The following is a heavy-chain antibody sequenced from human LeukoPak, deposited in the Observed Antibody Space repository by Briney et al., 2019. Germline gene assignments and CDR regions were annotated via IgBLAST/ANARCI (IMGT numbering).Heavy chain of an antibody. D-gene: IGHD3-22*01. CDR2: ISSSSSTI. Sequence: GGSLRLSCAASGFTFSSYGMHWVRQAPGKGLEWVSYISSSSSTIYYADSAKGRFTISRDNAKNSLYLQMNSLRAEDTAVYYCARVRDMIVVVPDYWGQGTLVTVSS. J-gene: IGHJ4*02. V-gene: IGHV3-48*04. CDR1: GFTFSSYG. CDR3: ARVRDMIVVVPDY.